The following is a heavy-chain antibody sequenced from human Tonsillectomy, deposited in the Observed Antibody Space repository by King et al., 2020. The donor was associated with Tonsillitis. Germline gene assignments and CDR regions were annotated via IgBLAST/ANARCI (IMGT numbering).Heavy chain of an antibody. CDR2: IFSNDEK. J-gene: IGHJ6*02. D-gene: IGHD2-15*01. V-gene: IGHV2-26*01. CDR1: GFSLSNARMG. Sequence: TLKESGPVLVKPTETLTLTCTVSGFSLSNARMGVSWIRQPPGKALEWLAHIFSNDEKSYSTSLKSRLTISKDTSKSQVVLTMTNMDTVDTATYYCAREVVAATRRWYYYYGMDVWGQGTTVTVSS. CDR3: AREVVAATRRWYYYYGMDV.